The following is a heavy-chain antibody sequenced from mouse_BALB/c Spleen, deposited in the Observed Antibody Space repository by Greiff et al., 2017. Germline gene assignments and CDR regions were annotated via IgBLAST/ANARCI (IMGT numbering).Heavy chain of an antibody. CDR1: GYSITSDYA. V-gene: IGHV3-2*02. J-gene: IGHJ4*01. Sequence: EVQLQQSGPGLVKPSQSLSLTCTVTGYSITSDYAWNWIRQFPGNKLEWMGYISYSGSTSYNPSLKSRISITRDTSKNQFFLQLNSVTTEDTATYYCARGGYYGNYDAMDYWGQGTSVTVSS. CDR3: ARGGYYGNYDAMDY. D-gene: IGHD2-1*01. CDR2: ISYSGST.